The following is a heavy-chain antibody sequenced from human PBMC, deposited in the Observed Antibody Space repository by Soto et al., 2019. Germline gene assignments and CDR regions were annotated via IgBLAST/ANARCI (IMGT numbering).Heavy chain of an antibody. CDR1: GGSFSGYY. CDR3: ASLDESAAPFDY. Sequence: PSETLSLTCAVYGGSFSGYYWSWIRQPPGKGLEWIGEINHSGSTNYNPSLKSRVTISVDTSKNQFSLKLSSVTAADTAVYYCASLDESAAPFDYWGQGTLVTVSS. J-gene: IGHJ4*02. V-gene: IGHV4-34*01. CDR2: INHSGST.